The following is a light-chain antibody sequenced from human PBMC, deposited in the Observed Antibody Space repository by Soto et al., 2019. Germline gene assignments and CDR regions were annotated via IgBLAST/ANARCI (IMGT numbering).Light chain of an antibody. J-gene: IGKJ4*01. V-gene: IGKV3-11*01. CDR2: DAS. Sequence: EIVLTQSPATLSLSPGERATLSCRASQSVSSYLAWYQQKPGQAPRLLIYDASTRATGIPARFGGSGSGTDFTLPISSLDPEVFPVYTCQQRSTWLSTLAGGTKLQL. CDR3: QQRSTWLST. CDR1: QSVSSY.